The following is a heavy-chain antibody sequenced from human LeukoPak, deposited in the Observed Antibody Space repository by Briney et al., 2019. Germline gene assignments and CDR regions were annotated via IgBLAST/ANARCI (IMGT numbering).Heavy chain of an antibody. J-gene: IGHJ3*02. CDR1: GYTFTGYY. CDR3: ARDLSGISSATDAFDI. Sequence: ASVKVSCKASGYTFTGYYMHWVRQAPGQGLEWMGRINSNSGGTNYAQKFQGRVTMTRDTSISTAYMELSRLRSDDTAVYFCARDLSGISSATDAFDIWGQGTMVTVSS. CDR2: INSNSGGT. V-gene: IGHV1-2*06. D-gene: IGHD1-14*01.